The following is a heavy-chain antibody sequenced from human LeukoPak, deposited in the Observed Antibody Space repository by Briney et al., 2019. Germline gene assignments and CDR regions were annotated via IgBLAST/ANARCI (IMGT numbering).Heavy chain of an antibody. CDR3: ARDLQYYYDSSGYYPVGAFDI. CDR2: IYYSGST. D-gene: IGHD3-22*01. V-gene: IGHV4-59*01. CDR1: GGXISSYY. J-gene: IGHJ3*02. Sequence: SETLSLTCTVSGGXISSYYCSWIRQPPGKGLEWIGRIYYSGSTNYNPSLKSRVTISVDTSKNQFSLKLSSVTAADTAVYYCARDLQYYYDSSGYYPVGAFDIWGQGTMVTVSS.